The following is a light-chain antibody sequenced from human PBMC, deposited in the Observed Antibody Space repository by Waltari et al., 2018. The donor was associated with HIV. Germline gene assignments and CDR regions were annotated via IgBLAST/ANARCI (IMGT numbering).Light chain of an antibody. CDR1: ALPKHY. CDR2: QDT. V-gene: IGLV3-25*03. CDR3: QSAHNSDVI. J-gene: IGLJ2*01. Sequence: SYELTQTPSVSLPPGQTAKIICSGDALPKHYVYWYQQKAGQAPVMIIFQDTKRPSDIPARFSASSAGTTATLTISGVQAEDEADYFCQSAHNSDVIFGGGTKLTVL.